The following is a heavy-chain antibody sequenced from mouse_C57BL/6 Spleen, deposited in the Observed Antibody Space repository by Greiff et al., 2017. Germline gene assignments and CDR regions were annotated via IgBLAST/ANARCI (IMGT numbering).Heavy chain of an antibody. J-gene: IGHJ1*03. CDR3: ASGYYGSSPYWYFDV. Sequence: VQLQQSGAELVKPGASVKLSCKASGYTFTSYWMHWVKQRPGQGLEWIGMIHPNSGSTNYNEKFKSKATLTVDKSSSTAYMQLSSLTSEDSAVYYCASGYYGSSPYWYFDVWGTGTTVTVSS. V-gene: IGHV1-64*01. CDR2: IHPNSGST. D-gene: IGHD1-1*01. CDR1: GYTFTSYW.